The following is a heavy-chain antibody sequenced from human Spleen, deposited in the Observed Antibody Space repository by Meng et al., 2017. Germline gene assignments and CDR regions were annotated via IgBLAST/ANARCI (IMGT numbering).Heavy chain of an antibody. Sequence: GESLKISCAVSGISVSDFDVHWVRQASGKGLEWVGRIGSKRKSYAAAYAAPVRGRFTIPRDDSKKTADLEMNSRKIEDTAVYYCTIYTTGHIWGQGTRVTVSS. D-gene: IGHD2-2*02. J-gene: IGHJ3*02. CDR2: IGSKRKSYAA. V-gene: IGHV3-73*01. CDR1: GISVSDFD. CDR3: TIYTTGHI.